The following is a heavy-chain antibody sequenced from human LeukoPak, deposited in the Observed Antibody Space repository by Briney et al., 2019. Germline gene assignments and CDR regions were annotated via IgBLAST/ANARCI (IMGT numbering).Heavy chain of an antibody. J-gene: IGHJ4*02. CDR2: ISYDGSNK. CDR1: GFTFSSYA. D-gene: IGHD5-18*01. CDR3: ARERGYSYGLDY. V-gene: IGHV3-30-3*01. Sequence: GRSLRLSCAASGFTFSSYAMHWVRQAPGKGLEWVAVISYDGSNKYYADSVKGRFTISRDNSKNTLYLQMNSLRAEDTAVYYCARERGYSYGLDYWGQGTLVTGSS.